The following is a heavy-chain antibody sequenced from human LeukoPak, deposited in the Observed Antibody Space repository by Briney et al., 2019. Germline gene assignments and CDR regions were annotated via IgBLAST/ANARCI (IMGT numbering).Heavy chain of an antibody. CDR1: GFTFDGYA. Sequence: GGSLRLSCAAYGFTFDGYAMHWVRQAPGKGLEWVSGISWNSGSIGYADSVKGRFTISRDNAKNSLYLQMNSLRAEDTALYYCAKDSHWGQGTLVTVSS. J-gene: IGHJ4*02. CDR2: ISWNSGSI. V-gene: IGHV3-9*01. CDR3: AKDSH.